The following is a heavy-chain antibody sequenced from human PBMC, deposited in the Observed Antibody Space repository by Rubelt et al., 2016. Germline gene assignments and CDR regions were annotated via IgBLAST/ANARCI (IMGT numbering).Heavy chain of an antibody. D-gene: IGHD6-6*01. V-gene: IGHV1-3*01. CDR2: INAGNGNT. J-gene: IGHJ4*02. CDR3: ARVGALAARKIYYFDY. CDR1: GYTFTSYA. Sequence: QVQLVQSGAEVKKPGASVKVSCKASGYTFTSYAMHWVRQAPGQRLEWMGWINAGNGNTKYSQKFQGRVTITRDTSASTAYMELSSLRSEDTAVYYCARVGALAARKIYYFDYWGQGTLVTVSS.